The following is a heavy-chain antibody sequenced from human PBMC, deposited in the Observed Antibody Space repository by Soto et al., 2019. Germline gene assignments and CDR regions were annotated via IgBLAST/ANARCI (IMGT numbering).Heavy chain of an antibody. Sequence: ASVKVSCKASGYTFTSYGISWVRQAPGQGLEWMGWISAYNGNTNYAQKLQGRVTMTTDTSTSTAYMELRSLRSDDTAVYYCAREPSPLNIHPGSDAFDIWGQGTMVTVSS. CDR2: ISAYNGNT. CDR1: GYTFTSYG. CDR3: AREPSPLNIHPGSDAFDI. J-gene: IGHJ3*02. V-gene: IGHV1-18*01.